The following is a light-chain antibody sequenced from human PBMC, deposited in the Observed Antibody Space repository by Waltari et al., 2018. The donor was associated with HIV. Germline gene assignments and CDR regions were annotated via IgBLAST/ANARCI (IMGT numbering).Light chain of an antibody. CDR3: AVWDDGLSGVV. V-gene: IGLV1-47*01. CDR1: SSNSGSSY. Sequence: QSVLTQSPSASGTPGQRVTISCSGRSSNSGSSYVYWYQKVPGTAPQLLSYRNYQRPSGVPDRFSGSKSGTPASLAISGLRSEDEADYYCAVWDDGLSGVVFGGGTKLTVL. J-gene: IGLJ2*01. CDR2: RNY.